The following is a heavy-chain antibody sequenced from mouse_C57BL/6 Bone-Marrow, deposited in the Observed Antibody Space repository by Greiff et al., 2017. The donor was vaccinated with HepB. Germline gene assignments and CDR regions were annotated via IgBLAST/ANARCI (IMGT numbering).Heavy chain of an antibody. V-gene: IGHV1-64*01. J-gene: IGHJ2*01. CDR3: ARERLATVVADY. Sequence: QVQLQQPGADLVKPGASVTLSCKASGYTFTSYWMYWVKQRPGQGLEWIGRILPNSGSTNYNENFKSKATLTVDKSASTTYMQLSSLTSEDSAVSSCARERLATVVADYWGQGTTLTVSS. CDR2: ILPNSGST. D-gene: IGHD1-1*01. CDR1: GYTFTSYW.